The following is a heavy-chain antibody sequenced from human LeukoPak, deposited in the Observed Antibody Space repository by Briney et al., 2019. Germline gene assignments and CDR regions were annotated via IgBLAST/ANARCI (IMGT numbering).Heavy chain of an antibody. D-gene: IGHD3-10*01. CDR1: GGSISSYY. Sequence: SETLSLTCTVSGGSISSYYWSWIRQPPGKGLEWIGYIYYSGSTNYNPSLKSRVTISVDTSKNQFSLNLRSVTAADTAVYYCAKVAKYYYGSETYFFFEHWGQGTLVTVSS. V-gene: IGHV4-59*12. J-gene: IGHJ4*02. CDR3: AKVAKYYYGSETYFFFEH. CDR2: IYYSGST.